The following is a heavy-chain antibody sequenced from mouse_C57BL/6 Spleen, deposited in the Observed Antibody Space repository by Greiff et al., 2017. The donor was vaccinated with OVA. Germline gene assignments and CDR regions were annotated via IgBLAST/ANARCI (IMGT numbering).Heavy chain of an antibody. CDR2: ISDGGSYT. CDR3: AMGSNYFDY. J-gene: IGHJ2*01. CDR1: GFTFSSYA. V-gene: IGHV5-4*01. Sequence: LVESGGGLVKPGGSLKLSCAASGFTFSSYAMSWVRQTPEKRLEWVATISDGGSYTYYPDNVKGRFTISRDNAKNNLYLQMSHLKSEDTAMYYCAMGSNYFDYWGQGTTLTVSS. D-gene: IGHD2-3*01.